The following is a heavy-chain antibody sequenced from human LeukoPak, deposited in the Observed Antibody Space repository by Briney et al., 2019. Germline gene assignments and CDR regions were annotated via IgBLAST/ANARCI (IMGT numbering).Heavy chain of an antibody. D-gene: IGHD5-18*01. CDR2: IYYSGST. Sequence: SETLSLTCTVSGGSISSYYWSWIRQPPGKGLEGIGYIYYSGSTNYNPSHKSRVTISVDTSKNQFSLKLSSVTAADTAVYYCARGRGDADTAMVGAFDIWGQGTMVNVSS. V-gene: IGHV4-59*12. J-gene: IGHJ3*02. CDR1: GGSISSYY. CDR3: ARGRGDADTAMVGAFDI.